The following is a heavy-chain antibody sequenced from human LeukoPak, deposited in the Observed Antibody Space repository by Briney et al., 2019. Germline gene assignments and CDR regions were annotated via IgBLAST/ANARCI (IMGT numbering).Heavy chain of an antibody. CDR2: VSGSDDRK. J-gene: IGHJ6*02. CDR3: ARDRYYYDSLSPNGMDV. CDR1: GFSFKNFA. Sequence: GGSLRLSCSVTGFSFKNFAMHWVRQAPGKGLEWVSTVSGSDDRKYYADSVKGRSTISRDNAKNSLFLQMNSLRAEDTAVYYCARDRYYYDSLSPNGMDVWGQGTTVTDSS. D-gene: IGHD3-22*01. V-gene: IGHV3-23*01.